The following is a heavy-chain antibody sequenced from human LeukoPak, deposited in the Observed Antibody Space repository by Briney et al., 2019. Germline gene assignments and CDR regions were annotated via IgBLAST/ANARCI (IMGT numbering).Heavy chain of an antibody. V-gene: IGHV3-21*01. CDR3: AGRDCTNGLCQCEY. CDR1: GFTFTTYS. Sequence: PGGSLRLSCVASGFTFTTYSMNWVRLAPGKGLEWVSSISTTGDFIHYADSVKGRFTISRDNAKNSLYLQMNSLRAEDTAIYYCAGRDCTNGLCQCEYWGQGTLVTVSS. D-gene: IGHD2-8*01. J-gene: IGHJ4*02. CDR2: ISTTGDFI.